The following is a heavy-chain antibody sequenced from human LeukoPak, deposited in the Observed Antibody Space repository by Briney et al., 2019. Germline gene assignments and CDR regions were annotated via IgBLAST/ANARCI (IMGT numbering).Heavy chain of an antibody. D-gene: IGHD3-10*01. V-gene: IGHV4-61*08. Sequence: SETLSLTCTVSGGSISSGGYYWSWIRQPPGKGLEWIGYIYYSGSTNYNPSLKSRVTISVDTSKNQFSLKLSSVTAADTAVYYCARVGDLTSYWRDYFDYWGQGTLVTVSS. CDR3: ARVGDLTSYWRDYFDY. J-gene: IGHJ4*02. CDR2: IYYSGST. CDR1: GGSISSGGYY.